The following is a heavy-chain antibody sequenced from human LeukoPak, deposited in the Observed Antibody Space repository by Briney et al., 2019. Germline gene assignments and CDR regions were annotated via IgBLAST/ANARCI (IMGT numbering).Heavy chain of an antibody. V-gene: IGHV4-59*01. Sequence: SETLSLTCTVSGGSISSYYWSWIRQPPGKGLEWISYIYYSGSTNYNPSLKSRVTISVDTSKNQFSLNLGSVTAADTAVYYCARVRGSYCDYWGQGTLVTVSS. D-gene: IGHD1-26*01. CDR3: ARVRGSYCDY. J-gene: IGHJ4*02. CDR2: IYYSGST. CDR1: GGSISSYY.